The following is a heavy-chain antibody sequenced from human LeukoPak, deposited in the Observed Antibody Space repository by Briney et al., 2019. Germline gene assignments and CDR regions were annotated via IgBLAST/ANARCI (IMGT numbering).Heavy chain of an antibody. Sequence: GGSLRLSCAGSGFTFSNYGMGWVRQAPGKGLEWVSAISGSGSNTHYADSVKGRFTISRDNSKNTVYLQMNSLRAEDTAVYYCATTKYCGGDCYSWYFDYWGQETLVTVSS. J-gene: IGHJ4*02. CDR2: ISGSGSNT. CDR3: ATTKYCGGDCYSWYFDY. V-gene: IGHV3-23*01. CDR1: GFTFSNYG. D-gene: IGHD2-21*02.